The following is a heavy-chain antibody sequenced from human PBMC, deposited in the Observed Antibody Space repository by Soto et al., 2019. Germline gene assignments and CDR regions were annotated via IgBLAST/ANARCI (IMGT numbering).Heavy chain of an antibody. V-gene: IGHV3-30-3*01. CDR3: ARDRSNCCYYGMDV. Sequence: RGSLILSGASSVFTFSNYAMHWVRQAPGKGLELVAVTSSEGNEKYYADSVKGRFTISRDNSKNTLYLQMNSLTGEDTAVYFCARDRSNCCYYGMDVWGQGTTVTVSS. CDR1: VFTFSNYA. D-gene: IGHD6-13*01. CDR2: TSSEGNEK. J-gene: IGHJ6*01.